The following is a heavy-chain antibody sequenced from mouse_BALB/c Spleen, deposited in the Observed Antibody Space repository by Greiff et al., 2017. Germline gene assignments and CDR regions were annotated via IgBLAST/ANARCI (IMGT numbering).Heavy chain of an antibody. CDR1: GYSITSDYA. CDR2: ISYSGST. CDR3: ARGIYHDTEGAMDY. Sequence: VQLQQSGPGLVKPSQSLSLTCTVTGYSITSDYAWNWIRQFPGNKLEWMGYISYSGSTSYNPSLKSRISITRDTSKNQFFLQLNSVTTEDTATYYCARGIYHDTEGAMDYWGQGTSVTVSS. V-gene: IGHV3-2*02. J-gene: IGHJ4*01. D-gene: IGHD2-3*01.